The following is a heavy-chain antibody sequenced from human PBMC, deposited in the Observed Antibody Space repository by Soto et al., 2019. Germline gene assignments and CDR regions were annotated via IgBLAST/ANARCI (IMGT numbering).Heavy chain of an antibody. CDR1: GGSISSGGYY. V-gene: IGHV4-31*03. Sequence: QVQLQESGPGLVKPSQTLSLTCTVSGGSISSGGYYWSWIRQHPGKGLEWIGYIYYSGSTYYNPSLKSRVTISVDTSKNQFSLKLSSVTAADTAVYYCAREVAVDGIAQEFDYWCKVTLVTVSS. CDR3: AREVAVDGIAQEFDY. CDR2: IYYSGST. D-gene: IGHD6-19*01. J-gene: IGHJ4*02.